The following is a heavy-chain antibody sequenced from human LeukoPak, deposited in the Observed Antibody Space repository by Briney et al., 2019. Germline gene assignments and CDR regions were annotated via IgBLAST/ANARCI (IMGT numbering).Heavy chain of an antibody. Sequence: GSLMLSFAASGFALSCFWMTWGRRAPGKGVEGGANIKEDGNMTYYVDSVKGRFTISRDNAKNSLSLQLNSLRAEDTAVYYCARDANYYHSDTYYDAFDIWGQGTMVTVSS. CDR2: IKEDGNMT. J-gene: IGHJ3*02. V-gene: IGHV3-7*01. D-gene: IGHD3-22*01. CDR1: GFALSCFW. CDR3: ARDANYYHSDTYYDAFDI.